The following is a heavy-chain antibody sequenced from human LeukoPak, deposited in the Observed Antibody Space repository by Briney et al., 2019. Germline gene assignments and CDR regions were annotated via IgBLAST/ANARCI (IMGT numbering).Heavy chain of an antibody. CDR3: ARGRIAARPDDPTDADLYYYYYYMDV. J-gene: IGHJ6*03. D-gene: IGHD6-6*01. Sequence: ASVKVSCKASGGTFSSYAISWVRQAPGQGLEWMGGIIPIFGTANYAQKFQGRVTITADESTSTAYMELSSLRSEDTAVYYCARGRIAARPDDPTDADLYYYYYYMDVWGKGTTVTVSS. CDR2: IIPIFGTA. V-gene: IGHV1-69*13. CDR1: GGTFSSYA.